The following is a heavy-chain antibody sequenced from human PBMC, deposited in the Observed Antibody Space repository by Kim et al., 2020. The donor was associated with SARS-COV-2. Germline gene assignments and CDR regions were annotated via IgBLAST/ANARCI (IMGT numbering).Heavy chain of an antibody. V-gene: IGHV4-34*01. CDR1: GGSFSGYY. CDR3: ARGLSPRQWLVIGY. D-gene: IGHD6-19*01. J-gene: IGHJ4*02. Sequence: SETLSLTCAVYGGSFSGYYWSWIRQPPGKGLEWIGEINHSGSTNYNPSLKSRVTISVDTSKNQFSLKLSSVTAADTAVYYCARGLSPRQWLVIGYWGQGTLVTVSS. CDR2: INHSGST.